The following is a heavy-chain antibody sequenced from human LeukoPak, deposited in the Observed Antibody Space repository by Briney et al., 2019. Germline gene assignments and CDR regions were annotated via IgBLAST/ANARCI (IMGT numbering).Heavy chain of an antibody. D-gene: IGHD1-26*01. CDR1: GGSISSGGYS. V-gene: IGHV4-30-2*01. CDR2: IYHSGST. Sequence: PSETLSLTCTVSGGSISSGGYSWSWIRQPPGKGLEWIGYIYHSGSTYYNPSLKSRVTISVDRSKNQFSLKLSSVTAADTAVYYCARAPYSGSYYIFDYWGQGTLVTVSS. J-gene: IGHJ4*02. CDR3: ARAPYSGSYYIFDY.